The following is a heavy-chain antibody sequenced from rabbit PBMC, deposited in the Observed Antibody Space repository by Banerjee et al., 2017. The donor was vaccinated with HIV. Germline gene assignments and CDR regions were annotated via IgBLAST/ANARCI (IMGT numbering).Heavy chain of an antibody. Sequence: QSLEESGGDLVKPGASLTLTCTASGFSFSSSYYMCWVRQAPGKGLEWIACMDAGSGNTWYASWVNGRFSISRENTQNTVFLQMTSLTAADTATYFCARPSTGYFPDFNLWGQGTLVTVS. V-gene: IGHV1S40*01. CDR2: MDAGSGNT. CDR1: GFSFSSSYY. J-gene: IGHJ4*01. D-gene: IGHD1-1*01. CDR3: ARPSTGYFPDFNL.